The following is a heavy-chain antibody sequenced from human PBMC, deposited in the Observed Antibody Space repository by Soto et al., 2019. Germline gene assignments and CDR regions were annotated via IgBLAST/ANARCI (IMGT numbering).Heavy chain of an antibody. D-gene: IGHD6-13*01. CDR1: GFTFTSSA. V-gene: IGHV1-58*02. J-gene: IGHJ4*02. Sequence: ASVKVSCKASGFTFTSSAMQWVRQARGQRLEWIGWIVVGSGNTNYAQKFQERVTITRDMSTSKAYMELSSLRSEDTAVYYCAADPESPGYSSSWYSLDYWGQGTLVTVSS. CDR3: AADPESPGYSSSWYSLDY. CDR2: IVVGSGNT.